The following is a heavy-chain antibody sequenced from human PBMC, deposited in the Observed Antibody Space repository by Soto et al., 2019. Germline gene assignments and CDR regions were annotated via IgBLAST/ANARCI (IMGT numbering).Heavy chain of an antibody. CDR2: INPSGGST. CDR1: GYTFTSYY. Sequence: ASVKVSCKASGYTFTSYYMHWVRQAPGQGLEWMGIINPSGGSTSYAQKFQGRVTMTRDTSTSTVYMELSSLRSEDTAVYYCARCPTQLEPGSWFDPWGQGTLVTVSS. V-gene: IGHV1-46*03. CDR3: ARCPTQLEPGSWFDP. J-gene: IGHJ5*02. D-gene: IGHD1-1*01.